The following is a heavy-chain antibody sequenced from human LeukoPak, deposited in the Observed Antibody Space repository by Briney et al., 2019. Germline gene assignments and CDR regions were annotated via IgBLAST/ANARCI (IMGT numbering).Heavy chain of an antibody. Sequence: PGGSLRLSCAASGFTFGSYWMHWVRQAPGKGLLWVSGINTDGRDTRYADSVKGRFTSSRDNAKNTLYLQMDSLRAEDTAVYYCVIDFQYQTPWGQGTLVTVSS. CDR1: GFTFGSYW. CDR3: VIDFQYQTP. V-gene: IGHV3-74*01. CDR2: INTDGRDT. J-gene: IGHJ5*02. D-gene: IGHD2/OR15-2a*01.